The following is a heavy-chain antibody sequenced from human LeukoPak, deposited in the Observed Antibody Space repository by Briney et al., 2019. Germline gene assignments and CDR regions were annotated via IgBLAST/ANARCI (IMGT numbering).Heavy chain of an antibody. CDR1: GCTLSSYE. J-gene: IGHJ4*02. CDR2: ISSSGSTI. D-gene: IGHD2-15*01. Sequence: SLRLSCAASGCTLSSYEMNWVRQAPGKGLEWVSYISSSGSTIYYADSVKDRFTISRDNAMNSLYLQMNSLRAEDTAVYYCAREESHCSGGSCYSRGFDYWGQGTLVTVSS. V-gene: IGHV3-48*03. CDR3: AREESHCSGGSCYSRGFDY.